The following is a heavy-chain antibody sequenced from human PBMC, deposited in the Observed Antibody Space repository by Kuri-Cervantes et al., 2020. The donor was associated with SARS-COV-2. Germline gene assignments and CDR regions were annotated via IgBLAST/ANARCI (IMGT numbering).Heavy chain of an antibody. CDR1: GYTFTSYG. J-gene: IGHJ6*03. CDR3: ARVRFLEWLVHYYYYMDV. V-gene: IGHV1-18*01. D-gene: IGHD3-3*01. Sequence: ASVKVSCKASGYTFTSYGISWVRQAPGRGLEWMGWISANNGNTNYAQKPQGRVTMTTDTSTSTAYMELRSLRSDDTAVYYCARVRFLEWLVHYYYYMDVWGKGTTVTVSS. CDR2: ISANNGNT.